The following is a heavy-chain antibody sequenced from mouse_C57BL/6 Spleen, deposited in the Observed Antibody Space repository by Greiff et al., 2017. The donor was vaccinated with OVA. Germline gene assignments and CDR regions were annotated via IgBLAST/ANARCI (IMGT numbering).Heavy chain of an antibody. Sequence: QVQLQQSGAELVKPGASVKISCKASGYAFSSYWMNWVKQRPGKGLEWIGQIYPGDGDTNYNGKFKGKATLTADKSSSTAYMQLSSLTSEDSAVYFCARKDSNSPFDYWGQGTTLTVSS. CDR3: ARKDSNSPFDY. V-gene: IGHV1-80*01. CDR2: IYPGDGDT. J-gene: IGHJ2*01. CDR1: GYAFSSYW. D-gene: IGHD2-5*01.